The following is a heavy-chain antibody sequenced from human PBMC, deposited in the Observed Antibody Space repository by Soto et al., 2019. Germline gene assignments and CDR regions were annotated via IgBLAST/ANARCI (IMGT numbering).Heavy chain of an antibody. CDR3: ARSLKVTIFGVPRCRSLYYGMAV. Sequence: GASVKVSCKASGYTFTGYYMHWVRQAPAQGLEWMGWINPNSGGTNYAQKFQGWVTMTRDTSISTAYMELSRLRSDDTAVYYCARSLKVTIFGVPRCRSLYYGMAVWGQGTTVTVSS. D-gene: IGHD3-3*01. CDR2: INPNSGGT. V-gene: IGHV1-2*04. CDR1: GYTFTGYY. J-gene: IGHJ6*02.